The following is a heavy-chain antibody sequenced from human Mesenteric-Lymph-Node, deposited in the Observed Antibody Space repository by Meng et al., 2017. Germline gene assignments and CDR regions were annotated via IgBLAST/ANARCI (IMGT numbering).Heavy chain of an antibody. Sequence: ESLKISCTVSGGSISSSSYYWGWIRQPPGKGLEWIGSIYYSGSTYYNPSLKSRVTISVDTSKNQFSLKLSSVTAADTAVYYCARGPMITFGGVIVLYFDYWGQGTLVTVSS. J-gene: IGHJ4*02. CDR2: IYYSGST. CDR1: GGSISSSSYY. D-gene: IGHD3-16*02. CDR3: ARGPMITFGGVIVLYFDY. V-gene: IGHV4-39*07.